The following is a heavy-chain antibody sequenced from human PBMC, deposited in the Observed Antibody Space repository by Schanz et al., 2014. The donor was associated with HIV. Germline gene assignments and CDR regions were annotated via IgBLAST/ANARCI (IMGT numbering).Heavy chain of an antibody. CDR2: IHATGST. J-gene: IGHJ6*02. Sequence: QVQLQESGPGLVKPSETLSLTCSVSGGSIGNYYWSWVRQPAGKGLEWIGRIHATGSTSYSPSLKSRVTVSVDTSQNQIALNLSSVTAADTAVYYCARAFCSGGSCFAGYGLDVWGQGTTVTVSS. CDR3: ARAFCSGGSCFAGYGLDV. V-gene: IGHV4-4*07. CDR1: GGSIGNYY. D-gene: IGHD2-15*01.